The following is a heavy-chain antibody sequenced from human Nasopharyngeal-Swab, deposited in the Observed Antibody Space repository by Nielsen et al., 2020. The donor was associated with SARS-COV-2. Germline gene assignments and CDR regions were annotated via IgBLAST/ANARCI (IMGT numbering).Heavy chain of an antibody. CDR2: ISSSGTDT. J-gene: IGHJ6*03. Sequence: RGSLRLSCAVSGLPLNNYAVTWVSQAPGKGLEWVSIISSSGTDTYYADYVKGRFTISRDNSKNTLYLQMNSLRAEDSAIYYCAKSRGDTTMAHYYYYLDVWGKGTTVTVSS. CDR1: GLPLNNYA. V-gene: IGHV3-23*01. CDR3: AKSRGDTTMAHYYYYLDV. D-gene: IGHD5-24*01.